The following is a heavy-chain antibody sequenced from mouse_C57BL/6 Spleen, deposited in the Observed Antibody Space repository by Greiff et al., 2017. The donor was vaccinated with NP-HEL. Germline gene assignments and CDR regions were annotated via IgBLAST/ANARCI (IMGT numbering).Heavy chain of an antibody. D-gene: IGHD4-1*01. V-gene: IGHV3-1*01. J-gene: IGHJ1*03. CDR3: ARENWDYWYFDV. CDR2: ISYSGST. CDR1: GYSITSGYD. Sequence: ESGPGMVKPSQSLSLTCTVTGYSITSGYDWHWIRHFPGNKLEWMGYISYSGSTNYNPSLKSRISITHDTSKNHFFLKLNSVTTEDTATYYCARENWDYWYFDVWGTGTTVTVSS.